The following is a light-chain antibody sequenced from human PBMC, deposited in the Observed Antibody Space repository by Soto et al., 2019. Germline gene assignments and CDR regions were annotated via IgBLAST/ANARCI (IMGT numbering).Light chain of an antibody. Sequence: DIQMTQSPSTLSASVGDRVTITCRASQSISSWLAWYQQKPGKAPKLLMYKASTLESVVPSRFSGSGSGTDFPITISSLQPDDFGTYYCQQYNSYSLTFGGGTKVEVK. CDR3: QQYNSYSLT. CDR2: KAS. J-gene: IGKJ4*01. V-gene: IGKV1-5*03. CDR1: QSISSW.